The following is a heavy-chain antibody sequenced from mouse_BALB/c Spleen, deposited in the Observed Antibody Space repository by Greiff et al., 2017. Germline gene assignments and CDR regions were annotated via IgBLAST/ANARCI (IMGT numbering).Heavy chain of an antibody. D-gene: IGHD1-1*01. CDR2: IYPGSGST. Sequence: QVQLKQSGPELVKPGASVKMSCKASGYTFTDYVISWVKQRTGQGLEWIGAIYPGSGSTYYNEKFKGKATLTADKSSNTAYMQLSSLTSEDSAVYFCARLITTVVDTNFDYWGQGTTLTVSS. CDR3: ARLITTVVDTNFDY. CDR1: GYTFTDYV. V-gene: IGHV1-77*01. J-gene: IGHJ2*01.